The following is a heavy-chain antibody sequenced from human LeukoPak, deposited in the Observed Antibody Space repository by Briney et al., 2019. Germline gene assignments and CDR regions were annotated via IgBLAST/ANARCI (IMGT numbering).Heavy chain of an antibody. CDR3: ARAPAKFWSGYYEFDY. Sequence: GGSMRLSCAASGFTFSSYWMHWVSQAQGKGRVWVSRINSDGSSTNYADSVKGRLTISRDNAKNTLYLQRNSLRAEDTAVYYCARAPAKFWSGYYEFDYWGQGTLVTVSS. V-gene: IGHV3-74*01. D-gene: IGHD3-3*01. CDR1: GFTFSSYW. J-gene: IGHJ4*02. CDR2: INSDGSST.